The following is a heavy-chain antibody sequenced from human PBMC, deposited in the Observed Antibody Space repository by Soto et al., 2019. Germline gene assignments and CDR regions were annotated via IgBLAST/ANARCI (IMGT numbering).Heavy chain of an antibody. Sequence: LRLSCAASGFTFSSYSMNWVRQAPGKGLEWVSSISSSSSYIYYADSVKGRFTISRDNAKNSLYLQMNSLRAEDTAVYYCARVRSIAASGAGAFDIWGQGXMVTVSS. V-gene: IGHV3-21*01. CDR3: ARVRSIAASGAGAFDI. D-gene: IGHD6-6*01. CDR1: GFTFSSYS. CDR2: ISSSSSYI. J-gene: IGHJ3*02.